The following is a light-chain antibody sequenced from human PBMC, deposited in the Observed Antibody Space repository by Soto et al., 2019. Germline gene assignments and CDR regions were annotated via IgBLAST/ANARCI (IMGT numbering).Light chain of an antibody. Sequence: EIVLTQSPGTLSLSPWERATLSCRASQSVSSSYLAWYQQKPGQAPRLLIYGASSRATGIPDRFSGSGSGTDFTLTISRLEPEDFATYYCQQSYSTPWTFGQGTKVDIK. J-gene: IGKJ1*01. CDR2: GAS. CDR3: QQSYSTPWT. V-gene: IGKV3-20*01. CDR1: QSVSSSY.